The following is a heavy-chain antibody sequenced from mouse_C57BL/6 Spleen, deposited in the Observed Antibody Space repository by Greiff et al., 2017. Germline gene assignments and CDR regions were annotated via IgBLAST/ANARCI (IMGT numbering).Heavy chain of an antibody. CDR1: GFNIKDYY. Sequence: VQLQQSGAELVRPGASVKLSCTASGFNIKDYYMHWVKQRPEQGLEWIGRIDPEDGDTGYAPQFQGKATMTADTSSNTAYLQLSSLTSEDTAVYYCTTNYGSSYPFAYWGQGTLVTVSA. D-gene: IGHD1-1*01. CDR2: IDPEDGDT. V-gene: IGHV14-1*01. J-gene: IGHJ3*01. CDR3: TTNYGSSYPFAY.